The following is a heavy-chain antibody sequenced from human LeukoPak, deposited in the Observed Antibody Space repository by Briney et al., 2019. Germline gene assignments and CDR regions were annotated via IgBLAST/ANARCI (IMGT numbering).Heavy chain of an antibody. CDR1: GGSISSYY. D-gene: IGHD3-3*01. CDR2: IYYSGST. CDR3: ARISSVTKIPRTYYDFWSGYYYYGMDV. J-gene: IGHJ6*02. V-gene: IGHV4-59*08. Sequence: KASETLSLTCTVSGGSISSYYWSWIRQPPGKGLEWIGYIYYSGSTNYNPSLKSRVTISVDTSKNQFSLKLSSVTAADTAVCYCARISSVTKIPRTYYDFWSGYYYYGMDVWGQGTTVTVSS.